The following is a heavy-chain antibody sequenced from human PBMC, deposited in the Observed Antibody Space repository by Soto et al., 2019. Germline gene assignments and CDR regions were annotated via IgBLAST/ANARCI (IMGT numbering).Heavy chain of an antibody. D-gene: IGHD1-1*01. CDR1: GYAFTTYG. V-gene: IGHV1-18*01. Sequence: QVHLVQSGAEVKKPGASVKVSCKGSGYAFTTYGITWVRQAPGQGLEWKGWISAHNGNTNYAQKLQGRVTVTRDTSTSKAYMELRSMRSDDTAVYSCARGRYGDYWGQGALVTVSS. CDR3: ARGRYGDY. CDR2: ISAHNGNT. J-gene: IGHJ4*02.